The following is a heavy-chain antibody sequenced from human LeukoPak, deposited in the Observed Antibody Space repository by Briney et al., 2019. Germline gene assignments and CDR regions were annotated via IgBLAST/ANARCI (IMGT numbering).Heavy chain of an antibody. J-gene: IGHJ6*03. Sequence: SETLSLTCTVSGGSISSYYWSWIRQPPGKGLEWIGYIYYSGSTTYNPSLKSRATISVDTSKNQFSLKLSSVTAADTAVYYCASCPTGYSSSWYVTPPRYYYYYMDVWGKGTTVTVSS. V-gene: IGHV4-59*01. D-gene: IGHD6-13*01. CDR3: ASCPTGYSSSWYVTPPRYYYYYMDV. CDR1: GGSISSYY. CDR2: IYYSGST.